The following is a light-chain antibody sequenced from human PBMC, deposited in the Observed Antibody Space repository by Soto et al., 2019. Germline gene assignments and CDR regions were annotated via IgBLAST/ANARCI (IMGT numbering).Light chain of an antibody. Sequence: EIVLTQSPVTLSLSPVERATLSCMASQNISSYLGWYQPKPGQAPRVLICDTSNRATGIPARFSGSGSGTDFALTISRLEPEDFAVYYCQQRSHWPPTFGQGTKVDIK. V-gene: IGKV3-11*01. CDR3: QQRSHWPPT. CDR2: DTS. J-gene: IGKJ1*01. CDR1: QNISSY.